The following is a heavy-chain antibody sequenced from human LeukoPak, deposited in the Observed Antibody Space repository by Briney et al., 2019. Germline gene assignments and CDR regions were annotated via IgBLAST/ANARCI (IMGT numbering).Heavy chain of an antibody. V-gene: IGHV3-23*01. D-gene: IGHD3-3*01. J-gene: IGHJ6*02. CDR3: ALEWYYYREHAVNYYYGMDV. CDR1: GFTFSSYA. Sequence: PGGSLRLSCAASGFTFSSYAMSWVRQAPGKGLEWVSAISGSGGSTYYADSVKGRFTISRDNSKNTLYLQKNSLRAEDTAVYYCALEWYYYREHAVNYYYGMDVWGQGTTVTVSS. CDR2: ISGSGGST.